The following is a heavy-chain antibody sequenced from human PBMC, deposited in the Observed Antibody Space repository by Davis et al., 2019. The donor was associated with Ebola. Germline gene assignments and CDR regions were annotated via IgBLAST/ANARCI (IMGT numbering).Heavy chain of an antibody. D-gene: IGHD6-25*01. CDR1: GYSFTSYW. J-gene: IGHJ6*02. CDR2: IYPGDSDI. CDR3: ARAAPSGYYYYGMDV. V-gene: IGHV5-51*01. Sequence: GESLKISCEGSGYSFTSYWIGWVRQMPGKGLEWMGIIYPGDSDIRYSPSFQGQVTISADKSINTAYLQWSSLKASDTAIYYCARAAPSGYYYYGMDVWGQGTTVTVSS.